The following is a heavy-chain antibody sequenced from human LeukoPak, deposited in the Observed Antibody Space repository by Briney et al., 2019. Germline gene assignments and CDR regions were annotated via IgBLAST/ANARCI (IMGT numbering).Heavy chain of an antibody. CDR1: GSTFSSYA. CDR3: AKEHYIWGSYRYTGSDY. Sequence: GGFLRLSCAASGSTFSSYAMSWVRQAPGKGLEWVSAISGSGGSTYYAGSVKGRFTISRDNSKNTLYLQMNSLRAEDTAVYYCAKEHYIWGSYRYTGSDYWGQGTLVTVSS. CDR2: ISGSGGST. V-gene: IGHV3-23*01. J-gene: IGHJ4*02. D-gene: IGHD3-16*02.